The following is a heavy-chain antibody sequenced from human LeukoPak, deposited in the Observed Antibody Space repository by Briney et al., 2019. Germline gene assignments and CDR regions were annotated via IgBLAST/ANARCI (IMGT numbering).Heavy chain of an antibody. J-gene: IGHJ6*03. CDR1: GGSISSYY. D-gene: IGHD3-16*02. CDR2: IYYSGST. CDR3: ARGIAYYDYVWGSYRQYYYYYYMDV. V-gene: IGHV4-59*01. Sequence: SETLSLTCTVSGGSISSYYWSWIRQPPGKGLEWIGYIYYSGSTNYNPSLKSRVTISVDTSKNQFSLKLSSVTAADTAVYYCARGIAYYDYVWGSYRQYYYYYYMDVWGKGTTVTISS.